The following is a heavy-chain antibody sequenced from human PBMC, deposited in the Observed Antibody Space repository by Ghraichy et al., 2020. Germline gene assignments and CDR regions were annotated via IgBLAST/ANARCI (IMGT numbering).Heavy chain of an antibody. CDR1: GGSFSGYY. V-gene: IGHV4-34*01. CDR2: INHSGST. Sequence: SETLSLTCAVYGGSFSGYYWSWIRQPPGKGLEWIGEINHSGSTNYNPSLKSRVTISVDTSKNQFSLKLSSVTAADTATYYCARGPQFSLLTGYYNAPLFDFWGQGTLVTVSS. D-gene: IGHD3-9*01. CDR3: ARGPQFSLLTGYYNAPLFDF. J-gene: IGHJ4*02.